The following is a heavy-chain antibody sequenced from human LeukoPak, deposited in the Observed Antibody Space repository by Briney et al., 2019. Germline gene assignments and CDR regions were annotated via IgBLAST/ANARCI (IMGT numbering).Heavy chain of an antibody. Sequence: PSETLSLTCTVSGGSISSYYWSWIRQPPGRGLEWFGYIYYSGSTNYNPSLQSRVTISVDTSKEQFSLKLSSVTAADTAVYYCARDGDYYNSRGRNWFDPWGQGTLVTVSS. CDR2: IYYSGST. D-gene: IGHD3-22*01. V-gene: IGHV4-59*01. CDR3: ARDGDYYNSRGRNWFDP. CDR1: GGSISSYY. J-gene: IGHJ5*02.